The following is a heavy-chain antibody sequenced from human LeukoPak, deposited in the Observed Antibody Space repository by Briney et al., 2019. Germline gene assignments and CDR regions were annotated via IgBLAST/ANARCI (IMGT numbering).Heavy chain of an antibody. CDR3: TTRWLSGSYGDY. D-gene: IGHD1-26*01. V-gene: IGHV3-15*01. CDR2: IKSKTDGGTT. Sequence: PGGSLRLPCAASGFTFSNAWMSWVRQAPGKGLEWVGRIKSKTDGGTTDYAAPVKGRFTISRDDSKNTLYLQMNSLKTEDTAVYHCTTRWLSGSYGDYWGQGTLVTVSS. CDR1: GFTFSNAW. J-gene: IGHJ4*02.